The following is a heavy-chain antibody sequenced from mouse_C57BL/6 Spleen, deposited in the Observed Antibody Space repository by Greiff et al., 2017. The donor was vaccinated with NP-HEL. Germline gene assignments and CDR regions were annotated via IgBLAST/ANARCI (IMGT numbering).Heavy chain of an antibody. CDR1: GYTFTSYW. Sequence: VQLQQPGAELVMPGASVKLSCKASGYTFTSYWMHWVKQRPGQGLEWIGEIDPSDSYTNYNQKFKGKSTLTVDKSSSTAYMQLSSLTSEDSAVYYCARRGGSGVMDYWGQGTSVTVSS. CDR2: IDPSDSYT. CDR3: ARRGGSGVMDY. J-gene: IGHJ4*01. D-gene: IGHD3-2*02. V-gene: IGHV1-69*01.